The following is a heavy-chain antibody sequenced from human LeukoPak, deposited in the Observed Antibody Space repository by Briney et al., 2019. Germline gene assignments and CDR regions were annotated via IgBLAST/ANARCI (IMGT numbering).Heavy chain of an antibody. J-gene: IGHJ4*02. D-gene: IGHD1-26*01. CDR2: IKYDASST. V-gene: IGHV3-74*01. CDR3: ARGATYAYYQDY. CDR1: GFTFSSYS. Sequence: GGSLRLSCAASGFTFSSYSMNWVRQAPGKGLVWVSRIKYDASSTSYADSVKGRFTISRDNAKNTLYLQMNSLRAEDTAVYCCARGATYAYYQDYWGQGTLVTVSS.